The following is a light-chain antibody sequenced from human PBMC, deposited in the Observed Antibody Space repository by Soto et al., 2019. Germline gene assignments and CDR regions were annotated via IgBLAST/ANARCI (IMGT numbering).Light chain of an antibody. V-gene: IGLV6-57*01. CDR3: QSCASSSQV. CDR2: EDN. CDR1: SGSIASNY. J-gene: IGLJ2*01. Sequence: NFMLTQPHSVLESPGKTVTISCTRSSGSIASNYVQCYQQRPGSSPTTVIYEDNQRPSGVPDRFSGSIDSSSNSASLTISGLKTEDEADSYCQSCASSSQVFGGGTKLTVL.